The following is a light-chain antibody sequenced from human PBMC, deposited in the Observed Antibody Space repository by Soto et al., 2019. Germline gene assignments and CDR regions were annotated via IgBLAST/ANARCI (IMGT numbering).Light chain of an antibody. CDR1: QSVIYSSNSKNY. J-gene: IGKJ1*01. V-gene: IGKV4-1*01. CDR2: CAS. Sequence: DNVMTQSPDSLAVSLGERATINCRSSQSVIYSSNSKNYIAWYQQKAGQPPRLLIYCASTRESGVPDRVRGSGSGSDYTATLSSLQAEDVEVYYCQRYYNNPTFGQGPKVEIK. CDR3: QRYYNNPT.